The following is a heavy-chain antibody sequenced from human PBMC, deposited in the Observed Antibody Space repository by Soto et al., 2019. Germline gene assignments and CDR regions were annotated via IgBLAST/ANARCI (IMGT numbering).Heavy chain of an antibody. D-gene: IGHD6-13*01. J-gene: IGHJ6*02. CDR2: TRNKVNSYTT. V-gene: IGHV3-72*01. CDR1: GFTFSDHY. CDR3: AKSQGGGSSWYLIMDV. Sequence: PGGSLRLSCAASGFTFSDHYMDWVRQAPGKGLEWVGRTRNKVNSYTTEYAASVKGRFTISRDASKNSLYLQMNSLKTEDTAVFYWAKSQGGGSSWYLIMDVWGQGTTVTVSS.